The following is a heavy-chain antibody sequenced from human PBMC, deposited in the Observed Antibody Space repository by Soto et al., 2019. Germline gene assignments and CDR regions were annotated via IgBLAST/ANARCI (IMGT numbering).Heavy chain of an antibody. D-gene: IGHD4-4*01. Sequence: QLQLQESGPGLGKPSETLSLTCSVSGGSISSRTFWWAWIRQPPGKGLEWIGDMYYSGSSYSSPSLKSRVTLSVDTSKKQLSLKLNSVTAADTAVYYCARHPRDDYNYGGSGIFDYWGQGTLVTVSS. V-gene: IGHV4-39*01. J-gene: IGHJ4*02. CDR1: GGSISSRTFW. CDR3: ARHPRDDYNYGGSGIFDY. CDR2: MYYSGSS.